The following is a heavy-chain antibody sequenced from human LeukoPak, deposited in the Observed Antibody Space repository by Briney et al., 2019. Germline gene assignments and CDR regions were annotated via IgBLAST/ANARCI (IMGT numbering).Heavy chain of an antibody. CDR1: GFTFSSYA. J-gene: IGHJ4*02. CDR3: AKDRYDSSEGWIDY. D-gene: IGHD3-22*01. Sequence: TGGSLRLSCAASGFTFSSYAMHWARQAPGKGLEWVAVISYDGSNKYYADSVKGRFTISRDNSKNTLYLQMNSLRAEDTAVYYCAKDRYDSSEGWIDYWGQGTLVTVSS. CDR2: ISYDGSNK. V-gene: IGHV3-30*04.